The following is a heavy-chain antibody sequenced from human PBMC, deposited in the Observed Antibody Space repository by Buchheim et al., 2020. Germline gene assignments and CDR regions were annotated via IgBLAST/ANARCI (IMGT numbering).Heavy chain of an antibody. CDR1: GXSISSSNW. CDR2: IYHCGST. CDR3: ARDPFHYYDSSGRFDY. J-gene: IGHJ4*02. Sequence: QVQLQESGPGLVKPSRTLSLTCAVSGXSISSSNWWCWVRQPPGKGLEWIGEIYHCGSTNYKPSLKSRVHISVDKSKNQFFLKLSSVTAADTAVYYCARDPFHYYDSSGRFDYWGQGTL. V-gene: IGHV4-4*02. D-gene: IGHD3-22*01.